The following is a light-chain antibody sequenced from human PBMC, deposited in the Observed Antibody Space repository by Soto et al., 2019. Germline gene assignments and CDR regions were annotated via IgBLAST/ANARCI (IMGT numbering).Light chain of an antibody. CDR2: GAL. J-gene: IGKJ3*01. CDR1: QLVVTSY. V-gene: IGKV3-20*01. Sequence: EIVLTQSPGTLSLSPGERATLSCRASQLVVTSYLHWHQHKPGQAPRLLISGALTRATGVPDRFSGSGSGTDFTLTISRLEPEDCAVYYCQLFGRSPTFGPGTKVHIK. CDR3: QLFGRSPT.